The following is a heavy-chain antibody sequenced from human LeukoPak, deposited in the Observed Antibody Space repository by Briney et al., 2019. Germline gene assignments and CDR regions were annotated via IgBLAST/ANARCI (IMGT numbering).Heavy chain of an antibody. Sequence: GGSLRLSCAASGFTFSSYGMHWVRQAPGKGLEWVACIRYDGSNKYYADSVKGRFTISRDNSKNTLYLQMNSLKTEDTAVYYCTTDKFLRSNNHYYHRKRKALVYYFDYWGQGTLVTVSS. CDR2: IRYDGSNK. D-gene: IGHD3-22*01. V-gene: IGHV3-30*02. CDR3: TTDKFLRSNNHYYHRKRKALVYYFDY. CDR1: GFTFSSYG. J-gene: IGHJ4*02.